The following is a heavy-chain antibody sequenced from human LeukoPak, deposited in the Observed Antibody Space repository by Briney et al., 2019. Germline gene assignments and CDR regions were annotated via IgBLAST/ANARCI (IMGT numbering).Heavy chain of an antibody. CDR3: AKDRQNYHDSSGYGHFDY. J-gene: IGHJ4*02. CDR1: GLTFSSYA. CDR2: ISGSGGST. D-gene: IGHD3-22*01. Sequence: GGSLRLSCAASGLTFSSYAMSWVRQAPGKGLEWVSGISGSGGSTYYADSVKGRFTISRDNSKNTLYLQMNSLRAEDTAVYYCAKDRQNYHDSSGYGHFDYWGQGTLVTVSS. V-gene: IGHV3-23*01.